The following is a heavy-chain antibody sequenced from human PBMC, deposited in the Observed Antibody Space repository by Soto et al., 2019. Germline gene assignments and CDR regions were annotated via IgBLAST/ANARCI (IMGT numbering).Heavy chain of an antibody. CDR2: INPNSGGT. V-gene: IGHV1-2*04. Sequence: ASVKVSCKASGYTFTGYYMHWVRQAPGQGLEWMGWINPNSGGTNYAQKFQGWVTMTRDTSISTAYMELSRLRSDDTAVYYCARGAYYYDSSGYDLPFDYWGQGTLVTVSS. CDR3: ARGAYYYDSSGYDLPFDY. D-gene: IGHD3-22*01. J-gene: IGHJ4*02. CDR1: GYTFTGYY.